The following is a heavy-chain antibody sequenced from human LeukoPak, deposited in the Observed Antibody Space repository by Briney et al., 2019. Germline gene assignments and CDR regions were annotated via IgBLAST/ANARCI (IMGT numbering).Heavy chain of an antibody. D-gene: IGHD3-3*01. CDR1: GYSFTSYG. V-gene: IGHV1-18*01. CDR3: ARAVDFWSGYHFDY. CDR2: ISAYNGNT. J-gene: IGHJ4*02. Sequence: GASVKVSCKASGYSFTSYGISWVRQAPGQGLEWMRWISAYNGNTNYAQKLQGRVTMTTDTSTSTAYMELRSLRSDDTAVYYCARAVDFWSGYHFDYWGQGTLVTVSS.